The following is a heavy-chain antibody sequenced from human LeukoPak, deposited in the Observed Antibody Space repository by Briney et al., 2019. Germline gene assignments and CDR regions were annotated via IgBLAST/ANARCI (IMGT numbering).Heavy chain of an antibody. V-gene: IGHV4-59*01. CDR3: ARGSLEGEFGEFDP. Sequence: PSETLSLTCTVSGGSISNYYWSWIRQPPGKGLEWIGYMYYSGSTNYNPSLKSRVTISGDTSKNQFSLKLTSVTAADTAVYYCARGSLEGEFGEFDPWGQGTLVTVSS. J-gene: IGHJ5*02. CDR1: GGSISNYY. D-gene: IGHD3-16*01. CDR2: MYYSGST.